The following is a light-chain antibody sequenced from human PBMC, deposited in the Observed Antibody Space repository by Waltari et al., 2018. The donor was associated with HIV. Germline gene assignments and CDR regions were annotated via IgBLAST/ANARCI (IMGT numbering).Light chain of an antibody. J-gene: IGKJ1*01. Sequence: TVLTQSPATLSLSPGERATLSCRASQSVGSYLAWYQQKPGQAPRLLIYDASNRATGIPARFSGSGSGRDFTLTISSLDPEDCAVYYCQQRSNWPPWTFGQGTKVEIK. CDR2: DAS. CDR1: QSVGSY. CDR3: QQRSNWPPWT. V-gene: IGKV3-11*02.